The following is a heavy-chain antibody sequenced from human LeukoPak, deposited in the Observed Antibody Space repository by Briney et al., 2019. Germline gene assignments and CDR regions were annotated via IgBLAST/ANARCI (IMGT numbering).Heavy chain of an antibody. V-gene: IGHV3-30*18. CDR3: AKAQVVRNYFDY. Sequence: PGRSLRLSCAASGFTFNSYGMHWVRQAPGKGLEWVAVISYDGSNKYYADSVKGRFTISRDNSKNTLYLQMNSLRAEDTAVYYCAKAQVVRNYFDYWGQGTLVTVSS. D-gene: IGHD3-22*01. J-gene: IGHJ4*02. CDR2: ISYDGSNK. CDR1: GFTFNSYG.